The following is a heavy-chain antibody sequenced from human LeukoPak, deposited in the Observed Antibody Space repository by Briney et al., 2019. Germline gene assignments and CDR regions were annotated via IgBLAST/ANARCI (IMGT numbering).Heavy chain of an antibody. CDR2: IYYSGST. CDR3: ARLVDFGVVILIRGGYYFDY. J-gene: IGHJ4*02. CDR1: GGSISSDDYY. D-gene: IGHD3-3*01. Sequence: SQTLSLTCTVSGGSISSDDYYWSWIRQPPGKGLEWIAYIYYSGSTYYNPSLKSPVTISVDTSKIQFSLKLSSVSAAYTAVYYCARLVDFGVVILIRGGYYFDYWGQGTLVTVSS. V-gene: IGHV4-30-4*01.